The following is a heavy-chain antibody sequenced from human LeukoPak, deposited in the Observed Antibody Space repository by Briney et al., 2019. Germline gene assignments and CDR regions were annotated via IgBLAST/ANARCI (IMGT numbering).Heavy chain of an antibody. D-gene: IGHD3-16*01. V-gene: IGHV3-7*01. CDR2: IEEDGGEK. J-gene: IGHJ4*02. CDR1: GVNFSSYW. Sequence: PGGSLRLSCATSGVNFSSYWMSWVRQAPGKGLEWVANIEEDGGEKYYVDSVKGRFTISRDNTKNALYLQMNSLRVEDTAVYYCAREGGETADTGFDYWGQGTLVTVSS. CDR3: AREGGETADTGFDY.